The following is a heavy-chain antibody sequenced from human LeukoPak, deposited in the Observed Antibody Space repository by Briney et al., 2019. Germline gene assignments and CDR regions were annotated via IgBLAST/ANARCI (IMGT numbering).Heavy chain of an antibody. CDR3: TRDWSVATIPGYYYYYGMDV. D-gene: IGHD5-12*01. CDR1: GFTFGDYA. V-gene: IGHV3-49*04. CDR2: IRSKAYGGTT. Sequence: GGSLRLSCTASGFTFGDYAMSWVRQAPGKGLEWVGFIRSKAYGGTTEYAASVKGRFTISRDDSKSIAYLQMNSLKTEDTAVYCCTRDWSVATIPGYYYYYGMDVWGQGTTVTVSS. J-gene: IGHJ6*02.